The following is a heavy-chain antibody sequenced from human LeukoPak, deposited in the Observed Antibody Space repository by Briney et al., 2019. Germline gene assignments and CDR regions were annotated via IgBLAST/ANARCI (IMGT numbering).Heavy chain of an antibody. CDR1: EFTFSSYS. V-gene: IGHV3-21*01. D-gene: IGHD2-21*01. J-gene: IGHJ5*02. CDR3: ARDRSPAPIPPLRKKSNWFEH. Sequence: GGSLRLSCAASEFTFSSYSMNWVRQAPGKGLEWLSSISSSSSYIYYADSVKGRFTISRDNARNSLYLQMNSLRAEDTAVYYCARDRSPAPIPPLRKKSNWFEHWGQGTLVTVSS. CDR2: ISSSSSYI.